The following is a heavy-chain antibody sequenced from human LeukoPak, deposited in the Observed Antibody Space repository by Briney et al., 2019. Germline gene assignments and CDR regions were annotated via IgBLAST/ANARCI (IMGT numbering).Heavy chain of an antibody. Sequence: GGSLRLSCATSGFAFVGYGMSWVRQGPGKGLEWVSSISGTGRSRNHAGAVRGRFSISRDDSTNTLYLQMNSLRADDTAVYWCARAKIRSIAAAGTFEDYWGQGTLVTVSS. J-gene: IGHJ4*02. CDR3: ARAKIRSIAAAGTFEDY. CDR1: GFAFVGYG. CDR2: ISGTGRSR. D-gene: IGHD6-13*01. V-gene: IGHV3-23*01.